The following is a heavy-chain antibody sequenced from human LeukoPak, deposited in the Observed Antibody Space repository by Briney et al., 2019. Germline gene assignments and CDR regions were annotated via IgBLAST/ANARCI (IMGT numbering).Heavy chain of an antibody. D-gene: IGHD3-10*01. Sequence: PGGTLRLTCVASGFTFSSYGMSWVRQAPGKGLEWVSTITVSGGSTYYADSVKGRFTISRDNSKNTLSLQMNSLRAEDTAVYYCAKDHDYYGLESYWGQGTLVTVSS. CDR2: ITVSGGST. CDR1: GFTFSSYG. V-gene: IGHV3-23*01. CDR3: AKDHDYYGLESY. J-gene: IGHJ4*02.